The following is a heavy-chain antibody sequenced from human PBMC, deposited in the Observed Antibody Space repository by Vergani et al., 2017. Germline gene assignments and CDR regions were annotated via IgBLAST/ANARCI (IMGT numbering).Heavy chain of an antibody. D-gene: IGHD5-12*01. CDR1: GFTFSTYA. V-gene: IGHV3-23*01. J-gene: IGHJ4*02. Sequence: EVQLLESGGGLVQPGGSLRLSCVASGFTFSTYAMSWVRQARGKGLEWVSGISGSGGSTDYTDSVKGRFTISRDISKNRLYLQMNSLRAEDTSVYYCAKYHSGYDYWYFDYWGQGTLVIVSS. CDR3: AKYHSGYDYWYFDY. CDR2: ISGSGGST.